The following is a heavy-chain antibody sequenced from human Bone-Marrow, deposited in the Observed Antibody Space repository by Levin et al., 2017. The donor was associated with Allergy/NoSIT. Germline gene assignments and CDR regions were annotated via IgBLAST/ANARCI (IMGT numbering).Heavy chain of an antibody. CDR1: GGSISSSSYY. V-gene: IGHV4-39*01. CDR3: ARHSHYGDYFDY. Sequence: SQTLSLPCTVSGGSISSSSYYWGWIRQPPGKGLEWIGSIYYSGSTYYNPSLKSRVTISVDTSKNQFSLKLSSVTAADTAVYYCARHSHYGDYFDYWGQGTLVTVSS. D-gene: IGHD4-17*01. J-gene: IGHJ4*02. CDR2: IYYSGST.